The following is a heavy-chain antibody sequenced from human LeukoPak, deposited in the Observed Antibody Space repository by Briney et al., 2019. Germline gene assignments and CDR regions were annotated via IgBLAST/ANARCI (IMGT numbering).Heavy chain of an antibody. CDR1: GGSFSGYY. J-gene: IGHJ5*02. CDR2: INHSEST. Sequence: SETLSLTCAVYGGSFSGYYWSWIRLPPGKGLEWIGEINHSESTNYNPSLKSRVTVSVDTSKNQFSLKLSSVTAADTAVYYCATRPDIAAAGPGWFDPWGQGILVTVSS. V-gene: IGHV4-34*01. CDR3: ATRPDIAAAGPGWFDP. D-gene: IGHD6-13*01.